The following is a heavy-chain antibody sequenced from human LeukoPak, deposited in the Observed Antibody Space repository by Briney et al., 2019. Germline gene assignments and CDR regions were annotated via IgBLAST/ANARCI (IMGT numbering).Heavy chain of an antibody. D-gene: IGHD6-13*01. CDR1: GGSISSYY. Sequence: SETLSLTCTVSGGSISSYYWSWIRQPPGKGLEWIGYIYYSGNTNYNPSLKSRVTISVDTSKNQFSLKLSSVTAADTAVYYCARKTSSSWCFDYWGQGTLVTVSS. V-gene: IGHV4-59*08. J-gene: IGHJ4*02. CDR2: IYYSGNT. CDR3: ARKTSSSWCFDY.